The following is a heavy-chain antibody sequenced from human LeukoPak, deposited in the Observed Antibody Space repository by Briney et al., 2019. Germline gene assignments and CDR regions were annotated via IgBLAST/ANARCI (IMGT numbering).Heavy chain of an antibody. V-gene: IGHV4-39*01. J-gene: IGHJ4*02. CDR1: GGSISSSSYY. CDR3: ARHEIVGGSLDY. CDR2: IYYSGST. D-gene: IGHD2/OR15-2a*01. Sequence: SETLSLTCTVSGGSISSSSYYWGWIRQPPGKGLEWIGSIYYSGSTYYNPSLKSRVTISVDTSKNQFSLNLKSVTAADTAVYYCARHEIVGGSLDYWGQGTLVTVSS.